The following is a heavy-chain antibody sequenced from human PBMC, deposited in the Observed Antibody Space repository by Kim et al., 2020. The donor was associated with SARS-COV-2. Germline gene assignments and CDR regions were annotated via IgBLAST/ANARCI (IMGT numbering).Heavy chain of an antibody. J-gene: IGHJ4*02. Sequence: GGSLRLSCAASGFTFSSYAMSWVRQAPGKGLEWVSAISGSGGSTYYADSVKGRFTISRDNSKNTLYLQMNSLRAEDTAVYYCAKDLMRFDRLLSIDYWGQGSLVTVSS. CDR3: AKDLMRFDRLLSIDY. V-gene: IGHV3-23*01. D-gene: IGHD3-9*01. CDR2: ISGSGGST. CDR1: GFTFSSYA.